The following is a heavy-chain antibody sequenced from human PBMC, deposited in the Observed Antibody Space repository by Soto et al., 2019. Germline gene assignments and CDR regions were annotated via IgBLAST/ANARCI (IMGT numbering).Heavy chain of an antibody. Sequence: GGSLRLSCADSGFTFSSYGMSWVRQAPGKGLEWVSSISDSGGRTNYADSVKGRFTISRDNSKNTLSLQMSSLRVEDTAVYYCAKGNYGSDYWGQGTLVTVSS. CDR2: ISDSGGRT. CDR1: GFTFSSYG. D-gene: IGHD3-10*01. V-gene: IGHV3-23*01. CDR3: AKGNYGSDY. J-gene: IGHJ4*02.